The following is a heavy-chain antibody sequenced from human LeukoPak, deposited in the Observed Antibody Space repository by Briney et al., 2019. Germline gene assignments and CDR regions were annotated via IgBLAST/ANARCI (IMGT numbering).Heavy chain of an antibody. D-gene: IGHD4-17*01. J-gene: IGHJ4*02. CDR3: AKDYLGDYYYFDY. Sequence: GRSLRLSCAASGFTFSSYAMRWVRQAPGKGLEWVAVISYDGSNKYYADSVKGRFTISRDNSKNTLYLQMNSLRAEDTAVYYCAKDYLGDYYYFDYWGQGTLVTVSS. CDR2: ISYDGSNK. V-gene: IGHV3-30-3*01. CDR1: GFTFSSYA.